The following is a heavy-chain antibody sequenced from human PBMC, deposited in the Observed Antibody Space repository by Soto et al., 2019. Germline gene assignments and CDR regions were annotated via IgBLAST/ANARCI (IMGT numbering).Heavy chain of an antibody. CDR1: GGSISSGDYY. CDR3: ARDRIPTGMDV. J-gene: IGHJ6*02. Sequence: PSETLSLTCTVSGGSISSGDYYWSWIRQPPGKGLEWIGYIYYSGSTYYNPSLKSRVTISVDTSKNQFSLKLSSVTAADTAVYYCARDRIPTGMDVWRQGTTVTVSS. CDR2: IYYSGST. V-gene: IGHV4-30-4*01.